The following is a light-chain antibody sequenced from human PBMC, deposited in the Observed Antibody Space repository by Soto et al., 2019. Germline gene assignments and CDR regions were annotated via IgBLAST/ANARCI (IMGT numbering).Light chain of an antibody. V-gene: IGKV1-39*01. CDR2: AAS. Sequence: DIQMTQSPSSLSASVGDSVTITCRASQTITSYLNWYEQKPGKAPKLLISAASSLQSGVPSRFSGSGSGTDFTLTISSLQPEDFATYYCQQNFITPYTFGQGTRLEIK. J-gene: IGKJ2*01. CDR1: QTITSY. CDR3: QQNFITPYT.